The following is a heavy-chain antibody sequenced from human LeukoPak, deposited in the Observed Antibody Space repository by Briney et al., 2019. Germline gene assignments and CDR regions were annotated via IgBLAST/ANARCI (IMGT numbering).Heavy chain of an antibody. CDR1: GFTFSSYA. CDR2: ISGSGGST. CDR3: AKDGGMNWFDP. Sequence: GASLRLSCAASGFTFSSYAMSRVRQAPGKGLELVSAISGSGGSTYYADSVKGRFTISRDNSKNTLYLQMNSLRAEDTAVYYCAKDGGMNWFDPWGQGTLVTVSS. D-gene: IGHD3-3*01. V-gene: IGHV3-23*01. J-gene: IGHJ5*02.